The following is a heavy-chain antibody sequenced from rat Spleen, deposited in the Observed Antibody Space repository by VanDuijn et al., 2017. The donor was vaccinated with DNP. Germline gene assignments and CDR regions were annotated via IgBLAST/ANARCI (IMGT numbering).Heavy chain of an antibody. CDR1: GFSFSDYY. Sequence: EVQLVESGGDLVQPGRSLKLSCAASGFSFSDYYMAWVRQAPTKGLEWVAYISYDGGTTYYGDSVKGRFTISRDNAKSTLYLQMNSLRSEDMATYYCARWSSPHWYFDFWGSGSMVTVSS. D-gene: IGHD1-2*01. J-gene: IGHJ1*01. V-gene: IGHV5-22*01. CDR2: ISYDGGTT. CDR3: ARWSSPHWYFDF.